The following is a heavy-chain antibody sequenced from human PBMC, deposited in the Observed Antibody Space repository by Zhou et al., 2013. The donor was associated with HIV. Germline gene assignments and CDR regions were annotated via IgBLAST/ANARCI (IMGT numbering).Heavy chain of an antibody. CDR3: ARGRYDFGY. Sequence: QVELVQSGAEVKKSGASMKVSCKTSGYTFTSYSISWVRQAPGHGLEWMGWISPYNGNTNYAQKFQGRVTMTRTTSISTAYLELSSLRSEDTAVYYCARGRYDFGYWGQGTAGHRLL. CDR2: ISPYNGNT. D-gene: IGHD5-12*01. J-gene: IGHJ4*02. V-gene: IGHV1-8*01. CDR1: GYTFTSYS.